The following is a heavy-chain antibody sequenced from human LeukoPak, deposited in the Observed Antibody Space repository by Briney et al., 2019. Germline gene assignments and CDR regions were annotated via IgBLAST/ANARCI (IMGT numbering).Heavy chain of an antibody. CDR2: IGYDGSNK. J-gene: IGHJ4*02. V-gene: IGHV3-30*02. D-gene: IGHD6-13*01. Sequence: GGSLRLSCAASGFTFTNYGMHWVRQAPGKGLEWVAFIGYDGSNKYYADSVKGRFTISRDNSKNTLYLQMNSLRAEDTAVYYCARDLTRPYSSSWYVGYWGQGTLVTVSS. CDR1: GFTFTNYG. CDR3: ARDLTRPYSSSWYVGY.